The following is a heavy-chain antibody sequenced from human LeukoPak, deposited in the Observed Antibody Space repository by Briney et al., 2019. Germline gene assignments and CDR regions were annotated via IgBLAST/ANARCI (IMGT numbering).Heavy chain of an antibody. CDR3: AKEWNY. J-gene: IGHJ4*02. CDR1: GFTFSSYG. D-gene: IGHD5-12*01. V-gene: IGHV3-30*18. Sequence: GGSLRLSCAASGFTFSSYGMHWVRQAPGKGLEWVAVISYDGSNKYYADSVKGRFTISRDNSKNTLYLQMNSLRAEDTAVYYCAKEWNYWGQGTLVTVSS. CDR2: ISYDGSNK.